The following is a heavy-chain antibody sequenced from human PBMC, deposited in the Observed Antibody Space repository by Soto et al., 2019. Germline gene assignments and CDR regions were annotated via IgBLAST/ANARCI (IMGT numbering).Heavy chain of an antibody. D-gene: IGHD4-4*01. CDR1: GGSISSGDYK. J-gene: IGHJ4*02. CDR3: ARSDNYVPFEY. Sequence: QVQLQESGPGLVKPSQTLSLTCTVSGGSISSGDYKWSWIRQPPGKGLEWIGYIYYSGYNYNNPSLKSRVTMSVDTSKNLFSRKLSSVTAADTAVYYCARSDNYVPFEYWGQGTLVTVSS. CDR2: IYYSGYN. V-gene: IGHV4-30-4*01.